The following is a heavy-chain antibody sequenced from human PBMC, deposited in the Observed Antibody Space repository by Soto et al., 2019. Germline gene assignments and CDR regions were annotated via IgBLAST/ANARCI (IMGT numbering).Heavy chain of an antibody. Sequence: SETLSLTCTVSGGSISSYYWSWIRQPPGKGLEWIGYIYYSGSTNYNPSLKSRFTISVDTSKNQFSLKLSSVTAADTAVYYCARYNYDILTGVDAFDIWGQGTMVTVSS. CDR2: IYYSGST. V-gene: IGHV4-59*01. CDR3: ARYNYDILTGVDAFDI. J-gene: IGHJ3*02. CDR1: GGSISSYY. D-gene: IGHD3-9*01.